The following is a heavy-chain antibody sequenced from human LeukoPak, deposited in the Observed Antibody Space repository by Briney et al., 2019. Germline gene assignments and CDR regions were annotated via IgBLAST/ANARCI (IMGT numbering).Heavy chain of an antibody. D-gene: IGHD6-13*01. V-gene: IGHV4-38-2*01. CDR1: GYPISSHYY. Sequence: SETLSLTCAVSGYPISSHYYWGWIRQPPGKGLEWIGSIYHSGSTYYSPSLKSRVTISVDTSKNQLSLKLSSVTAADTAFYYRARGVGVSSWYVDYWGQGTLVTVSS. CDR2: IYHSGST. J-gene: IGHJ4*02. CDR3: ARGVGVSSWYVDY.